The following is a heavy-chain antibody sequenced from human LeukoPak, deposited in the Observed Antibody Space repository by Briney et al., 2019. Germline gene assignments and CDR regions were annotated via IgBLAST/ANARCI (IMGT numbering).Heavy chain of an antibody. CDR2: ISAYNGNT. CDR1: GYTFTSYG. CDR3: ARSLFDYYDSSGSSDAFDI. Sequence: ASVKVSCKASGYTFTSYGISWVRQAPRQGLEWMGWISAYNGNTNYAQKLQGRVTMTTDTSTSTAYMELRSLRSDDTAVYYCARSLFDYYDSSGSSDAFDIWGQGTMVTVSS. V-gene: IGHV1-18*01. D-gene: IGHD3-22*01. J-gene: IGHJ3*02.